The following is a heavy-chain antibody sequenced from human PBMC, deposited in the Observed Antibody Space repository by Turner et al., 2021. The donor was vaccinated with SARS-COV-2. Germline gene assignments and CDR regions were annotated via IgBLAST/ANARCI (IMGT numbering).Heavy chain of an antibody. J-gene: IGHJ3*02. CDR3: ARARWHYYDSSGYYPDAFDI. Sequence: EVQLLEYGGGVVQSGGSLRLSSAASGCTASTYSMHGVRQAPGKAREWVSSICSSSSYKYYADSVKGRFTISRDNSKNSLSLQMNSLRAEDTAVYYCARARWHYYDSSGYYPDAFDIWGQGTMVTVSS. CDR1: GCTASTYS. V-gene: IGHV3-21*01. D-gene: IGHD3-22*01. CDR2: ICSSSSYK.